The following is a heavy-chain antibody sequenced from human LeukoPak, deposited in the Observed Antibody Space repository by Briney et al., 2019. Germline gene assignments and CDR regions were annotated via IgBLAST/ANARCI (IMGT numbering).Heavy chain of an antibody. CDR2: ISGDGGVT. V-gene: IGHV3-43*02. CDR3: AKSVSPPDASDI. Sequence: PGGSLRLSCAAPGFTFDEYAMNWVRQAPGKGLEWVSLISGDGGVTYYADSVKGRFTISRDNSKNSAYLQMNSLRPEDTALYYCAKSVSPPDASDIWGQGTMVTVSS. CDR1: GFTFDEYA. J-gene: IGHJ3*02.